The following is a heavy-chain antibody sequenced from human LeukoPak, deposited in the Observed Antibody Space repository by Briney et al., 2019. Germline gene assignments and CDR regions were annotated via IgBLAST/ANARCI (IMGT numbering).Heavy chain of an antibody. D-gene: IGHD2-15*01. CDR2: IWYDGSNK. Sequence: PGGSLRLSCAASGFTFSSYGMHWVRQAPGKGLEWVAVIWYDGSNKYYADSVKGRFTISRDNSKNTLYLQMNSLRAEDTAVDYCARDPSLVVVVAATPGGYFDYWGQGTLVTVSS. CDR1: GFTFSSYG. V-gene: IGHV3-33*01. CDR3: ARDPSLVVVVAATPGGYFDY. J-gene: IGHJ4*02.